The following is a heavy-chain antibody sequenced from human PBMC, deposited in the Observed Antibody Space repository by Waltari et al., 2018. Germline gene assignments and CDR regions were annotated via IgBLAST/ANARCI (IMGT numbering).Heavy chain of an antibody. J-gene: IGHJ4*02. Sequence: QVQLQESGPGLVKPSETLSLTCAVSGYSISSGYYWGWIRQPPGKGLEWIGSIYHSGSTYYNPSLKSRVTISVDTSKNQFSLKLSSVTAADTAVYYCARDNYYDSSGSDYWGQGTLVTVSS. CDR2: IYHSGST. CDR3: ARDNYYDSSGSDY. D-gene: IGHD3-22*01. V-gene: IGHV4-38-2*02. CDR1: GYSISSGYY.